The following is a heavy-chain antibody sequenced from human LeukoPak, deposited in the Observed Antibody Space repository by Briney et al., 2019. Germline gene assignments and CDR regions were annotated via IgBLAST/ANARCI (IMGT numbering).Heavy chain of an antibody. V-gene: IGHV3-30-3*01. Sequence: TGGSLRLSCAASGFTFSSYAMSWVRQAPGKGLEWVAVISYDGSTKYYADSVKGRFTISRDNSKNTLYLQMNSLRAEDTAVYYCARDPSQDDYWGLGTLVTVSS. CDR3: ARDPSQDDY. CDR2: ISYDGSTK. CDR1: GFTFSSYA. J-gene: IGHJ4*02.